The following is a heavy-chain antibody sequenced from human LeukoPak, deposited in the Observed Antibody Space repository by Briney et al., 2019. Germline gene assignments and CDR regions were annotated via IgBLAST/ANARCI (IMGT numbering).Heavy chain of an antibody. CDR3: ARVTASTFDY. CDR2: IIPNNGNT. D-gene: IGHD2-21*02. Sequence: GASVKVSCKASGCTFTSYGISWVRQAPGQGLEWMGRIIPNNGNTNYAQKFQGRVTITTDKSTSTAYMGLRSLRSDDTAVNYCARVTASTFDYWGQGTLVTVSS. CDR1: GCTFTSYG. V-gene: IGHV1-18*01. J-gene: IGHJ4*02.